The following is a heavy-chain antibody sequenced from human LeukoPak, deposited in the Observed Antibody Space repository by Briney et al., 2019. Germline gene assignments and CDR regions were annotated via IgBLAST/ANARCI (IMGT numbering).Heavy chain of an antibody. CDR1: GYTFTSYY. J-gene: IGHJ5*02. D-gene: IGHD5-18*01. CDR2: INPSGGST. Sequence: ASVKVSCKASGYTFTSYYMHWVRQAPGQGLEWMGIINPSGGSTSYAQKFQGRVTMTRDTSTSTVYMELSSLRSEDTAVYYCARGEWEDTAMVEGGYWLDPWGQGTLVTVSS. V-gene: IGHV1-46*01. CDR3: ARGEWEDTAMVEGGYWLDP.